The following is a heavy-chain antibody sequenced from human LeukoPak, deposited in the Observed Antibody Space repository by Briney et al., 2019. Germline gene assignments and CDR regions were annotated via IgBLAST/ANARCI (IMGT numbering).Heavy chain of an antibody. Sequence: KFQGRVTITRDTSASTAYMELSSLRSEDTAVYYCAREKYSSGWYKGGEFDDWGQGTLVTVSS. CDR3: AREKYSSGWYKGGEFDD. V-gene: IGHV1-3*01. J-gene: IGHJ4*02. D-gene: IGHD6-19*01.